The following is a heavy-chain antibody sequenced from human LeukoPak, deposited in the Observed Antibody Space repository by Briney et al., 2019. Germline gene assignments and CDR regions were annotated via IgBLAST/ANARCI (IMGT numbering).Heavy chain of an antibody. V-gene: IGHV3-21*01. CDR3: AREAGRELLPEYFQH. CDR1: GFTFSSYS. Sequence: GGSLRLSCAASGFTFSSYSMNWVRQAPGEGLEWVSSISSSSSYIYYADSVKGRFTISRDNAKNSLYLQMNSLRAEDTAVYYCAREAGRELLPEYFQHWGQGTLVTVSS. CDR2: ISSSSSYI. D-gene: IGHD1-26*01. J-gene: IGHJ1*01.